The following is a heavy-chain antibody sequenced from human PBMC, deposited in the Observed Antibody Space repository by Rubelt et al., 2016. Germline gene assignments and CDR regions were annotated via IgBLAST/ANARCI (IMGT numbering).Heavy chain of an antibody. CDR1: GGSISSSSYY. D-gene: IGHD3-16*02. Sequence: QLQLQESGPGLVKPSETLSLTCTVSGGSISSSSYYWGWIRQPPGKGLEWIGSIYYSGSTYYNPSLKGWCTNAVETSKNKFALKRGSVTGADTAVYYCARHVIGFAGWFDPWGQGTLVTVSS. CDR2: IYYSGST. CDR3: ARHVIGFAGWFDP. J-gene: IGHJ5*02. V-gene: IGHV4-39*01.